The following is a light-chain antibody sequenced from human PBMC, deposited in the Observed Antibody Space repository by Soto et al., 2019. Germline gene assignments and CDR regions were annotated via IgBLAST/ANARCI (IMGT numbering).Light chain of an antibody. CDR3: MQALQTRWT. Sequence: DIVMTQSPLSLPVTPGEPASISCRSSQSLLHNNGYNYLDWYLQKPGQSPQLLIYLGSNRASGAPDRCSGRGSGTDFTLKISRVEAEDVGVYYCMQALQTRWTFGQGTKVEIK. CDR2: LGS. J-gene: IGKJ1*01. V-gene: IGKV2-28*01. CDR1: QSLLHNNGYNY.